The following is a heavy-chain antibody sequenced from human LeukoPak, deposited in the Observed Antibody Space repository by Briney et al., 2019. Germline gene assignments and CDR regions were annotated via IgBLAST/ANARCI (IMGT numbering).Heavy chain of an antibody. J-gene: IGHJ1*01. CDR2: IIPLLGTP. D-gene: IGHD3-22*01. CDR3: ARMKYFDSTGYSHAEYFQH. Sequence: SVKVYCKASGGTFNSFAISWVRQAPGQGLEWVGRIIPLLGTPDYAQKFQGRVTITSDKYTGTAYIELSSLRSEDTAMYYCARMKYFDSTGYSHAEYFQHWGQGALVIVSS. CDR1: GGTFNSFA. V-gene: IGHV1-69*04.